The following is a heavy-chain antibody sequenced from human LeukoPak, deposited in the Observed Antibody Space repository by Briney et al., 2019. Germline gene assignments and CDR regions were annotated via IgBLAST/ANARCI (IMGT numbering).Heavy chain of an antibody. J-gene: IGHJ5*02. Sequence: KPSETLSLTCTVSGGSISSYYWSWIRQPPGQGLEWIGYIYYSGSTNYNPSLKSRVTISVDTSKNQFSLKLSSVTAADTAVYYCARVGYEYVWGSYRYPAPHWFDPWGQGTPVTVSS. D-gene: IGHD3-16*02. V-gene: IGHV4-59*01. CDR3: ARVGYEYVWGSYRYPAPHWFDP. CDR2: IYYSGST. CDR1: GGSISSYY.